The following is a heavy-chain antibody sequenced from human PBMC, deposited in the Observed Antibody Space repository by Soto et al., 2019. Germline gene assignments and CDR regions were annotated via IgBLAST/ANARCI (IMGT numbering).Heavy chain of an antibody. CDR1: GFTFSTYG. V-gene: IGHV3-30*18. CDR2: ISSDGKSE. Sequence: QVQLVESGGGVVQPGRSLRLSCAASGFTFSTYGMPWVRQPPGKGLEWVAVISSDGKSEHYADPVKGRFSISRDNSKNTLSLQMNSLRVEYTAVYYCAKTITTYSGDSRGRGALVDYWGQGTLVTVSS. J-gene: IGHJ4*02. CDR3: AKTITTYSGDSRGRGALVDY. D-gene: IGHD3-22*01.